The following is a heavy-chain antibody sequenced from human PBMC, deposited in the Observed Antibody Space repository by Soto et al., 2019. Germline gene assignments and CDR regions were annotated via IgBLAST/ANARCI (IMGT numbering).Heavy chain of an antibody. CDR3: ASHYDSSGYPRPYYYYYGMDV. CDR2: INSDGSST. V-gene: IGHV3-74*01. Sequence: EGSLRLSCAASGFTFSSYWMHWVRQAPGKGLVWVSRINSDGSSTSYADSVKGRFTISRDNAKNTLYLQMNSLRAEDTAVYYCASHYDSSGYPRPYYYYYGMDVWGQGTTVTVSS. J-gene: IGHJ6*02. D-gene: IGHD3-22*01. CDR1: GFTFSSYW.